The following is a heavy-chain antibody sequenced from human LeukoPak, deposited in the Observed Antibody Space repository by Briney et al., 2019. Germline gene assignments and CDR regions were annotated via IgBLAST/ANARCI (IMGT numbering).Heavy chain of an antibody. J-gene: IGHJ3*02. V-gene: IGHV3-66*01. CDR1: GFTVSSNY. D-gene: IGHD5-24*01. CDR2: IYSGGST. CDR3: ARAIEMATLPLPNDAFDI. Sequence: PGGSLRLSCAASGFTVSSNYMSWVRQAPGKGLEWVSVIYSGGSTYYADSVKGRFTISRDNSKNTLYLQMNSLRAEDTAVYYCARAIEMATLPLPNDAFDIWGQGTMVTVSS.